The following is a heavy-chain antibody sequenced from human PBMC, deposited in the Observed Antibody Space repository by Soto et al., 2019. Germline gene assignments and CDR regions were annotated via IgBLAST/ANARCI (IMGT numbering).Heavy chain of an antibody. CDR1: GFTFSSYG. V-gene: IGHV3-30*18. J-gene: IGHJ4*02. CDR3: AKDTGIAVGIVY. CDR2: ISYDGSNK. Sequence: GGSLRLSCAASGFTFSSYGMHWVRQAPGKGLEWVAVISYDGSNKYYADSVKGRFTISRDNSKNTLYLQMNSLRAEDTAVYYCAKDTGIAVGIVYWGQGILVTVSS. D-gene: IGHD6-13*01.